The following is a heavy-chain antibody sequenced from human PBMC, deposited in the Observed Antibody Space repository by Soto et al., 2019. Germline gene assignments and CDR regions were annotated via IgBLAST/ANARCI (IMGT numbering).Heavy chain of an antibody. D-gene: IGHD5-18*01. CDR1: GFTFSSYA. Sequence: GGSLRLSCAASGFTFSSYAMSWVRQAPGKGLEWVSAISNSGGSTYYADSVKGRFTISRDNSKNTLYLQMNSLRAEDTAVYYCAKDRPEAVYSYGYFDYWGQGTLVTVSS. V-gene: IGHV3-23*01. CDR2: ISNSGGST. CDR3: AKDRPEAVYSYGYFDY. J-gene: IGHJ4*02.